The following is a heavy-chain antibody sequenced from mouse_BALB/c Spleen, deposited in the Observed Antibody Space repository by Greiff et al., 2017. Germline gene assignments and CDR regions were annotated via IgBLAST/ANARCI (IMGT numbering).Heavy chain of an antibody. Sequence: EVQVVESGGGLVKPGGSLKLSCAASGFTFSSYAMSWVRQSPEKRLEWVAEISSGGSYTYYPDTVTGRFTISRDNAKNTLYLEMSSLRSEDTAMYYCARDGAYWGQGTLVTVSA. CDR3: ARDGAY. CDR1: GFTFSSYA. J-gene: IGHJ3*01. CDR2: ISSGGSYT. V-gene: IGHV5-9-4*01.